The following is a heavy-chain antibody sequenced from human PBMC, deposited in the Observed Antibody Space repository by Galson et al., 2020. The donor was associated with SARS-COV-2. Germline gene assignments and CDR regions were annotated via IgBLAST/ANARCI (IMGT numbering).Heavy chain of an antibody. CDR1: GFSVNSNY. CDR3: ARDVDHYYGMDV. D-gene: IGHD3-9*01. J-gene: IGHJ6*02. V-gene: IGHV3-53*01. Sequence: GESLKISCAASGFSVNSNYMSWVRQAPGKGLEWISVIYSGGSTYYADSVKGRFTTSRENSKNTVYLQMNYLRAEDTAVYYCARDVDHYYGMDVWGQGTTVTVSS. CDR2: IYSGGST.